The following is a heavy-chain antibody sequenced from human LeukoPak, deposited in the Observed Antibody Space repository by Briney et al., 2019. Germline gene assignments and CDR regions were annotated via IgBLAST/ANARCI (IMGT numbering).Heavy chain of an antibody. V-gene: IGHV1-69*04. Sequence: SVKVSCKASGGTFSSYVISWVRQAPGQGLEWMGRIIPILGIANYAQKFQGRVTITADKSTSTGYMELSSLRSEDTAVYYCASPPADYYDSRDYFDYWGQGTLVTVSS. CDR2: IIPILGIA. CDR3: ASPPADYYDSRDYFDY. D-gene: IGHD3-22*01. CDR1: GGTFSSYV. J-gene: IGHJ4*02.